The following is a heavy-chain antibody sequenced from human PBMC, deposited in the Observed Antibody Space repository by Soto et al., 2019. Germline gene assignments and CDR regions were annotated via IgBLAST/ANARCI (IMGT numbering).Heavy chain of an antibody. CDR3: TRLSTNAPYDACDI. J-gene: IGHJ3*02. V-gene: IGHV3-15*07. CDR1: GFTFSNAW. CDR2: IKSKTDGGTT. D-gene: IGHD2-8*01. Sequence: GGSLRLSCAGSGFTFSNAWMNWVRQAPGKGLEWVGRIKSKTDGGTTDYAAPVKGRFTISGDDSKNTLYLQMNSLKTEDTGVYYCTRLSTNAPYDACDIWGQGTMVTVSS.